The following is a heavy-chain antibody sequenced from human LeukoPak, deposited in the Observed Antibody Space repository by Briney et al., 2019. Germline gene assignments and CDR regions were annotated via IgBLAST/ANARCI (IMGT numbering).Heavy chain of an antibody. CDR1: GYTFTSYD. CDR3: EIYTGYDSF. Sequence: AASVKVSCKASGYTFTSYDINWVRQATGQGLEWMGWMSPDSGYTGYAQTFQGRVTLTRNTSVSTAFMELSSLRSEDTAVYYCEIYTGYDSFWGQGTLVTVSS. CDR2: MSPDSGYT. J-gene: IGHJ4*02. V-gene: IGHV1-8*01. D-gene: IGHD5-12*01.